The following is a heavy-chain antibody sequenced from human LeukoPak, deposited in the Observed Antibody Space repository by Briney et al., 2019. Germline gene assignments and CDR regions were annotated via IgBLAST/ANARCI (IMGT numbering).Heavy chain of an antibody. CDR1: GFTVSSNS. D-gene: IGHD6-19*01. J-gene: IGHJ5*02. CDR2: IYSGGDT. Sequence: GGSLRLSCAASGFTVSSNSMSWVRQSPGKGLEWVSDIYSGGDTYSAASLKARFTISRDNSKNTLYLQMSSLRAEGTAVYYCARVGSSGSYLFGAWGQGTLVTVSS. V-gene: IGHV3-66*01. CDR3: ARVGSSGSYLFGA.